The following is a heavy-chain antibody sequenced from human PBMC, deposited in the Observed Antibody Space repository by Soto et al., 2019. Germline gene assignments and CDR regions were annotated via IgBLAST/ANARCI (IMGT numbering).Heavy chain of an antibody. D-gene: IGHD1-26*01. V-gene: IGHV1-69*12. J-gene: IGHJ4*02. Sequence: QVQLVQSGAEVKKPGSSVKVSCKASGGTFSSYAISWVRQAPGQGLEWMGGIIPIFGTANYAQKFQGRVTITADESTSTAYMGLSSLRSEDTAVYYCASGLVGATRGGCDCWGQGTLVTVSS. CDR1: GGTFSSYA. CDR3: ASGLVGATRGGCDC. CDR2: IIPIFGTA.